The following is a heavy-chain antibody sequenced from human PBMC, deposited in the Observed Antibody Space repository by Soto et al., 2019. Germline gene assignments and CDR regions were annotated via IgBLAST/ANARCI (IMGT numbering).Heavy chain of an antibody. CDR1: GFTFSGSS. D-gene: IGHD1-1*01. V-gene: IGHV3-73*01. CDR2: IRSKANSYAT. Sequence: PGGSLRLSCAASGFTFSGSSMHWVRQASGKGLEWVGHIRSKANSYATAYAASVKGRFTISRDDSKNTAYLQMNSLKTEDTAVYYCTRLEDNTATDYWYFDLCGRGTLVTVSS. CDR3: TRLEDNTATDYWYFDL. J-gene: IGHJ2*01.